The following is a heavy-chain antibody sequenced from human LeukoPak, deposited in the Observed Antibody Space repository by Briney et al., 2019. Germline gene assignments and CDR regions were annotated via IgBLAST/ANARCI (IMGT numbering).Heavy chain of an antibody. D-gene: IGHD3-22*01. CDR2: ISGSGGST. Sequence: PGGSLRLSCAASGFTFSSYAMSWVRQAPGKGLEWVSAISGSGGSTYYADSVKGRFTISRDNSKNTLYLQMNSLRAEDTAVYYYAKGSVGVKYYYDSSGSYYFDYWGQGTLVTVSS. CDR3: AKGSVGVKYYYDSSGSYYFDY. J-gene: IGHJ4*02. V-gene: IGHV3-23*01. CDR1: GFTFSSYA.